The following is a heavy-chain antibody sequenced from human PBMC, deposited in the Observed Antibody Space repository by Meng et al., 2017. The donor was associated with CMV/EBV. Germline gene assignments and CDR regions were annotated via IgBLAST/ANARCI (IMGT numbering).Heavy chain of an antibody. CDR2: ISSSSSYI. V-gene: IGHV3-21*01. CDR3: AKVSGDIPAALAPFDY. D-gene: IGHD6-13*01. Sequence: EGSLRLSCAASGFTFSSYSMNWVRQAPGKGLEWVSSISSSSSYIYYADSVKGRFTISRDNAKNSLYLQMNSLRPEDTALYYCAKVSGDIPAALAPFDYWGQGTLVTVSS. CDR1: GFTFSSYS. J-gene: IGHJ4*02.